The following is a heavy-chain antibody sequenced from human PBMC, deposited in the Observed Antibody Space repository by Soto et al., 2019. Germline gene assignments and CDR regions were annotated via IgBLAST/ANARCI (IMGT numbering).Heavy chain of an antibody. CDR1: GFTFSSYA. CDR3: AKARAQYYDFWSGYPVDY. Sequence: EVQLLESGGGLVQPGGSLRLSCAASGFTFSSYAMSWVRQAPGKGLECVSAISGSGGSTYYAASVKGRFTISRDNSKNTLYLQMNSLRAEDTAVYYCAKARAQYYDFWSGYPVDYWGQGTLVTVSS. V-gene: IGHV3-23*01. D-gene: IGHD3-3*01. CDR2: ISGSGGST. J-gene: IGHJ4*02.